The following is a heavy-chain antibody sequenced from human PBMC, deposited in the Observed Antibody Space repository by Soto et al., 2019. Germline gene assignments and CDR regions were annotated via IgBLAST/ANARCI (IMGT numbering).Heavy chain of an antibody. CDR1: GGSVSSYY. V-gene: IGHV4-59*08. D-gene: IGHD1-1*01. Sequence: SETLSLTCTVSGGSVSSYYWSWIRQPPGKGLEWIGYISYTGSTNYNPSLKSRVTISGDTSKMQFSLQLSSVTAADTAVYYCARAGTWQLFDYWGQGTLVTVS. J-gene: IGHJ4*02. CDR2: ISYTGST. CDR3: ARAGTWQLFDY.